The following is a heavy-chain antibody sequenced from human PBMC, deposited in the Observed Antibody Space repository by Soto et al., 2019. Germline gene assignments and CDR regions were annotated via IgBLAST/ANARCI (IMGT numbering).Heavy chain of an antibody. Sequence: GSLRLSCAASGFTFSSYSMNWVRQAPGKGLEWVSSISSSSSYIYYADSVKGRFTISRDNAKNSLYLQMNSLRAEDTAVYYCARVRLRQYQLLHDAFDIWGRGTMVTVSS. CDR1: GFTFSSYS. J-gene: IGHJ3*02. V-gene: IGHV3-21*01. CDR3: ARVRLRQYQLLHDAFDI. D-gene: IGHD2-2*01. CDR2: ISSSSSYI.